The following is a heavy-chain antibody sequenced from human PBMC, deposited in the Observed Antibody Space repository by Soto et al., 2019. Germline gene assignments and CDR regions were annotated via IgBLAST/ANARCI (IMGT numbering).Heavy chain of an antibody. D-gene: IGHD3-16*01. J-gene: IGHJ6*03. CDR1: GYTLTELS. CDR2: FDPEDGET. V-gene: IGHV1-24*01. Sequence: ASVKVSCKVSGYTLTELSMHWVRQAPGKGLEWMGGFDPEDGETIYAQKFQGRVTMTGDTSTDTAYMELSSLRSEDTAVYYCARGQWGDGYYYMDVWGKGTTVTVSS. CDR3: ARGQWGDGYYYMDV.